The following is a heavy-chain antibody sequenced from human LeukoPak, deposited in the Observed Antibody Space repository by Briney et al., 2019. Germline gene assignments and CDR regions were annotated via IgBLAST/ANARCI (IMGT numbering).Heavy chain of an antibody. V-gene: IGHV4-59*08. J-gene: IGHJ4*02. Sequence: SETLSLTCTVSGGSISGNYWSWIRQPPGEGLEWIGYIYHTGHTHYNPSLKSRVTMSMDTSKSQLSLKMSSVTAADTAVYYCARHPFMSPFGYWGQGTLVTVSS. CDR2: IYHTGHT. CDR1: GGSISGNY. CDR3: ARHPFMSPFGY. D-gene: IGHD3-10*02.